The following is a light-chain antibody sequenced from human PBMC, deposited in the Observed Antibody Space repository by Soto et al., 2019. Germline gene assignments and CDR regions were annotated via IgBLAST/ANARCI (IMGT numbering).Light chain of an antibody. CDR1: QGISSA. CDR3: QQFNSYPPT. CDR2: DAS. V-gene: IGKV1-13*02. Sequence: GDRVTLTCRANQGISSALAWYQQKPGKAPKFLIYDASTLESGVPSRFSGSGSGTDFTLTISSLQPEDFATYYCQQFNSYPPTFGQGTRLEIK. J-gene: IGKJ5*01.